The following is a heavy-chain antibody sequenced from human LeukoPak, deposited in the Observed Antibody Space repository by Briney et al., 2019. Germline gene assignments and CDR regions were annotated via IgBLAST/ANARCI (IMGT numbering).Heavy chain of an antibody. CDR3: ARDTRIQYIAAAGSFDY. CDR1: GFTFSSYS. CDR2: ISSSSSYI. J-gene: IGHJ4*02. V-gene: IGHV3-21*01. D-gene: IGHD6-13*01. Sequence: PGGSLRLSCAASGFTFSSYSMNWVRQAPGKGLEWVSSISSSSSYIYYADSVKGRFTISRDNAKNSLYLQMNSLRAEDTAVYYCARDTRIQYIAAAGSFDYWGQGTLVTVSS.